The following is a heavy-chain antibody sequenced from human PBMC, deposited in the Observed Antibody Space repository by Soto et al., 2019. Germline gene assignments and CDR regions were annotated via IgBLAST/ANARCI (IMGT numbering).Heavy chain of an antibody. J-gene: IGHJ3*02. CDR1: GGTFSSYT. D-gene: IGHD2-2*01. V-gene: IGHV1-69*08. CDR2: IIPILGIA. CDR3: ARDLLGPAVDPYAFDI. Sequence: QVQLVQSGAEVKKPGSSVKVSCKASGGTFSSYTISWVRQAPGQGLEWMGRIIPILGIANYAQKFQGRVTITAAKSTSPAYMELSSLRSEDTAVYYWARDLLGPAVDPYAFDIWGQGTMVTVSS.